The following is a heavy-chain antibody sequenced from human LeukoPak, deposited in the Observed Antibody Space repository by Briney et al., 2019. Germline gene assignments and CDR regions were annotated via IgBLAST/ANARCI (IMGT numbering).Heavy chain of an antibody. D-gene: IGHD3-10*01. J-gene: IGHJ6*02. V-gene: IGHV3-9*01. CDR1: GFTFSSYA. CDR3: TKDITPGGADV. Sequence: GGSLRLSCAASGFTFSSYAMHWVRQAPGKGLEWVAGFSLDTDRIDYADSVKGRFTVSKDDAKKTLYLQMNNLRTEDTALYFCTKDITPGGADVWGQGTTVTVSS. CDR2: FSLDTDRI.